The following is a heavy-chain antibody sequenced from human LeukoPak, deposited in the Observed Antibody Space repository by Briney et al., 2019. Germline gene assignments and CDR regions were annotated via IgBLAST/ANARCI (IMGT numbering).Heavy chain of an antibody. CDR1: GYSFISYW. Sequence: GESLKISCKGFGYSFISYWIGWVRQMPGKGLEWMGIIYPGDSDTRYSPSFQGQVTISADKSISTAYLQWSSLKASDSAMYYCARLTRGYSYGYNDYWGQGTLVTVSS. J-gene: IGHJ4*02. D-gene: IGHD5-18*01. CDR3: ARLTRGYSYGYNDY. V-gene: IGHV5-51*01. CDR2: IYPGDSDT.